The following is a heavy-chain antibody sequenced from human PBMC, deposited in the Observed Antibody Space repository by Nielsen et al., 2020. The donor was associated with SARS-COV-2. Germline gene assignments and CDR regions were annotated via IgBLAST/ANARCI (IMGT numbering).Heavy chain of an antibody. CDR3: ARDKGYCSSTSCYTSAFDI. Sequence: GESLKISCAASGFTFSDYYMSWIRQAPGKGLEWVSYISSSSYTNYADSVKGRFTISRDNAKNSLYLQMNSLRAEDTAVYYCARDKGYCSSTSCYTSAFDIWGQGTMVTVSS. CDR1: GFTFSDYY. CDR2: ISSSSYT. D-gene: IGHD2-2*02. V-gene: IGHV3-11*06. J-gene: IGHJ3*02.